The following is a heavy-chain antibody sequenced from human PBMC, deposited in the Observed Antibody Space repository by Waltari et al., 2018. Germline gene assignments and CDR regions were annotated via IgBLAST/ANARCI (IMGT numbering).Heavy chain of an antibody. J-gene: IGHJ4*02. CDR3: ARRYCSSTSCTVDY. CDR1: GLPFSSYE. Sequence: EVQLVESGGGLVQPGGSLRLSCAASGLPFSSYEMTWVRQAPGKGLEWVSYISSSGSTVYYADSVKGRFTISRDNAKNSLYLQMKSLRAEDTAVYYCARRYCSSTSCTVDYWGQGTLVTVSS. D-gene: IGHD2-2*01. CDR2: ISSSGSTV. V-gene: IGHV3-48*03.